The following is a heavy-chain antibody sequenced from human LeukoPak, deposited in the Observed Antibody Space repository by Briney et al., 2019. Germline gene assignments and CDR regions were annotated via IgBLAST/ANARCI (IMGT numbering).Heavy chain of an antibody. D-gene: IGHD5-18*01. V-gene: IGHV1-46*01. CDR3: ARDLDTTVVGNWFDP. CDR1: GYTFTTYY. CDR2: IDPNIAST. Sequence: GASVTISCKASGYTFTTYYIHWVRQAPGQGLEWMGTIDPNIASTNYAQEFQGRVTMTRDTSTSTVYMELSSLRSDDTAVYYCARDLDTTVVGNWFDPWSQGTLVTVSS. J-gene: IGHJ5*02.